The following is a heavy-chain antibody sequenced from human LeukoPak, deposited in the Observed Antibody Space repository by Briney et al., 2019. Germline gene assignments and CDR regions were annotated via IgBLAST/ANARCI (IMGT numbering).Heavy chain of an antibody. J-gene: IGHJ4*02. CDR2: LLSDATNE. V-gene: IGHV3-30-3*01. CDR1: GFTFSSYA. Sequence: GGSLRLSCAASGFTFSSYAMHWVRQAPGKGLEGVAVLLSDATNENYADSVRGRFTISRDNSKNTLYLQMNSLRAEDTAVYYCARDRADDYDVNLDYWGQGTLVTVSS. D-gene: IGHD5-12*01. CDR3: ARDRADDYDVNLDY.